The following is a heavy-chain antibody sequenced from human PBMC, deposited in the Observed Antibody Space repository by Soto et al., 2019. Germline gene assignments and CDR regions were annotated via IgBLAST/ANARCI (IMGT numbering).Heavy chain of an antibody. V-gene: IGHV4-59*08. CDR3: ARLGAHYQSLDP. CDR2: IYYSGTT. J-gene: IGHJ5*02. Sequence: LGAPSPTLSFSCCSLRSYYLGLVRQPPGKGLEWIGYIYYSGTTSYNPSLMSRVTISLETSKSQISLRLSSVTAADTAIYYCARLGAHYQSLDPWGPGTLVTVSS. D-gene: IGHD2-2*01. CDR1: CCSLRSYY.